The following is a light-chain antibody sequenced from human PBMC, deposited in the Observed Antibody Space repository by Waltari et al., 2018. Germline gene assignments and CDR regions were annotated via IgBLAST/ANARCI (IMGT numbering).Light chain of an antibody. V-gene: IGKV3-20*01. CDR3: QHYLRLPVT. CDR1: QSVTLA. CDR2: GAS. J-gene: IGKJ1*01. Sequence: DTVLTQSPGTLSLSPGESAPLSCRTSQSVTLALAWYQQKPGQAPRLLIYGASNRATGIPDRFSGSGSGTDFSLTISSLEPEDFAVYYCQHYLRLPVTFGQGTKVEVK.